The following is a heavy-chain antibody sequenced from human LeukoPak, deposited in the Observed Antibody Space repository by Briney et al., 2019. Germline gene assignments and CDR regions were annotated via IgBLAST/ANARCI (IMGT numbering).Heavy chain of an antibody. CDR3: AGDLAYYYDSSGYVDY. Sequence: GGSLRLSCAASGFTFSSYAMHWVRQAPGKGLEWVSYISSSGSTIYYADSVKGRFTISRDNAKNSLYLQMNSLRAEDTAVYYCAGDLAYYYDSSGYVDYWGQGTLVTVSS. CDR1: GFTFSSYA. V-gene: IGHV3-48*04. J-gene: IGHJ4*02. D-gene: IGHD3-22*01. CDR2: ISSSGSTI.